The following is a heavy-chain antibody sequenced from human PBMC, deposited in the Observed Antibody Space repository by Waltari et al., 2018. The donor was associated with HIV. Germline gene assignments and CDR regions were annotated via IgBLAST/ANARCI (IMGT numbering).Heavy chain of an antibody. Sequence: QVQLQQWGAGLLKPSETLSITCAVYGGSFSGYYWSWIRQPPGKGLEWIGEINHSGSNNCNPALKRRVTISVDTSKNQFALKLSSVTAADTAVYYCAVSSYYDFCSGYWGYWGQGTLVTVSS. V-gene: IGHV4-34*01. CDR3: AVSSYYDFCSGYWGY. CDR1: GGSFSGYY. D-gene: IGHD3-3*01. CDR2: INHSGSN. J-gene: IGHJ4*02.